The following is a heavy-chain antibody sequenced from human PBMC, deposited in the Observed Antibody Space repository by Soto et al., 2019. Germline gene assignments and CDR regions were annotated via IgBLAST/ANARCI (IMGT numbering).Heavy chain of an antibody. J-gene: IGHJ4*02. CDR2: INACNGNT. CDR1: GYTFTSYG. Sequence: GASVKVSCKASGYTFTSYGISWVRQAPGQRLEWMGWINACNGNTKYAQKFQGRVTITRDTSASTAYMELSSLRSEDTAVYYCARTPQYGGNFDYWGQGTLVTVSS. V-gene: IGHV1-18*01. CDR3: ARTPQYGGNFDY. D-gene: IGHD2-15*01.